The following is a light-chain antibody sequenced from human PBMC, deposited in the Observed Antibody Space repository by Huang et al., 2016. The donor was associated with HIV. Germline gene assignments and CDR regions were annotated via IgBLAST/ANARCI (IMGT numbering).Light chain of an antibody. Sequence: EIVLTQSPGTLSLSPGERATLSCRASQSVSNNYLAWCQQKPGQSPRLLIYGASTRATAIPDRFSGSGSGTDFTLVISRLQPEDFAVYYCQQYGSSPTFGQGTKVEIK. J-gene: IGKJ1*01. CDR2: GAS. CDR3: QQYGSSPT. CDR1: QSVSNNY. V-gene: IGKV3-20*01.